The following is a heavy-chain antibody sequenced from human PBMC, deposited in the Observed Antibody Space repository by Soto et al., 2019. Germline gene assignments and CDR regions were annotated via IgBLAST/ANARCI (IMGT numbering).Heavy chain of an antibody. CDR1: GGSISSYY. CDR3: AREVYSSSSPPHNWFDP. Sequence: SETLSLTCTVSGGSISSYYWSWIRQPPGKGLEWIGYIYYSGSTNYNPSLKSRVTISVDTSKNQFSLKLSSVTAADTAVYYCAREVYSSSSPPHNWFDPWGQGTLVTVSS. J-gene: IGHJ5*02. CDR2: IYYSGST. D-gene: IGHD6-6*01. V-gene: IGHV4-59*01.